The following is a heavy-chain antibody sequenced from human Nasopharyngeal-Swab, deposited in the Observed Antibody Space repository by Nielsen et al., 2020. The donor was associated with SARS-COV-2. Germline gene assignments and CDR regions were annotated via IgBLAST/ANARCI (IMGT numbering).Heavy chain of an antibody. CDR1: GFTFSTYS. J-gene: IGHJ6*02. CDR3: AKDRDSGEDSDDYYHYYGMDV. CDR2: ISGSDYST. V-gene: IGHV3-23*01. D-gene: IGHD5-12*01. Sequence: GEALKISCAASGFTFSTYSISWVRQAPGKGLEWVSVISGSDYSTHYADSVKGRFTISRDNSKNTVSLQMNSLRAEDTAIYYCAKDRDSGEDSDDYYHYYGMDVWGQGTTVTVSS.